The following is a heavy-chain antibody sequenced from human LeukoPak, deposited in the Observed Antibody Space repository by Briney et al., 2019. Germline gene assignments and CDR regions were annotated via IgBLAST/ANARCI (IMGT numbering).Heavy chain of an antibody. D-gene: IGHD3-9*01. J-gene: IGHJ4*02. CDR3: ASLPTHYDILTGRFDY. Sequence: GGSLRLSCAASGFTFSSYAMSWVRQAPGKGLEWVSAISGSGGSTYYADSVKGRFTICRDNSKNTLYLQMNSLRAEDTAVYYCASLPTHYDILTGRFDYWGQGTLVTVSS. CDR2: ISGSGGST. CDR1: GFTFSSYA. V-gene: IGHV3-23*01.